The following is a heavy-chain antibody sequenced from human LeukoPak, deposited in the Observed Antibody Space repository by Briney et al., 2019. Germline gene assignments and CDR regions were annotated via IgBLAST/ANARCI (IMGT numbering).Heavy chain of an antibody. J-gene: IGHJ4*02. CDR3: ARAKDSRSRIFDS. Sequence: PSATLSLTCAVSDGSIKDYYWSWIRQPPGKGLEWIGYIYFQGTTTYNPSLRGRGTISLDTSNNHFSLILTSVTPSDTAAYYCARAKDSRSRIFDSWGQGTLVTVSS. V-gene: IGHV4-59*01. CDR1: DGSIKDYY. D-gene: IGHD3-16*02. CDR2: IYFQGTT.